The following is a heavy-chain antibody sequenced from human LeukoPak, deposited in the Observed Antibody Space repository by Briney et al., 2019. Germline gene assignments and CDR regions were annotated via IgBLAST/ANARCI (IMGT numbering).Heavy chain of an antibody. CDR1: GGSISSYY. CDR3: ARERRPLSYYYYMDV. D-gene: IGHD1-1*01. V-gene: IGHV4-59*01. J-gene: IGHJ6*03. Sequence: SETLSLTCTVSGGSISSYYWSWIRQSPGKGLEWIGNTYYSGNTKYNPSLKSRVTISADTSKNQVSLKLSSVTAADTAVYYCARERRPLSYYYYMDVWGKGTTVTVSS. CDR2: TYYSGNT.